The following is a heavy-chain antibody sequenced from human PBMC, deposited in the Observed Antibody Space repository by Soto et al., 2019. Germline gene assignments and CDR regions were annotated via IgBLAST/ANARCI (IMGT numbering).Heavy chain of an antibody. CDR2: VSAYNGAT. Sequence: ASVKVSCKGSGHTFTGFGISWVRQAPGQGLEWMGWVSAYNGATHYAQKFQGRVTMTEDTSTDTAYMELSSLRSEDTAVYYCATEQKTYDYIWGSYRYGAFDIWGQGTMVTVSS. CDR3: ATEQKTYDYIWGSYRYGAFDI. CDR1: GHTFTGFG. J-gene: IGHJ3*02. V-gene: IGHV1-18*01. D-gene: IGHD3-16*02.